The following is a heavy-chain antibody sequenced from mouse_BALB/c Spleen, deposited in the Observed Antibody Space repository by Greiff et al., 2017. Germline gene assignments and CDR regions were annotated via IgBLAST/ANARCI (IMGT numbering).Heavy chain of an antibody. CDR1: GYSITSVYY. Sequence: EVQLQESGPGLVKPSQSLSLTCSVTGYSITSVYYWNWIRQFPGNKLEWMGYISYDGSNNYNPSLKNRISITRDTSKNQFFLKLNSVTTEDTATYYCAREGLYGNYPYYFDYWGQGTTLTVSS. V-gene: IGHV3-6*02. D-gene: IGHD2-1*01. CDR2: ISYDGSN. CDR3: AREGLYGNYPYYFDY. J-gene: IGHJ2*01.